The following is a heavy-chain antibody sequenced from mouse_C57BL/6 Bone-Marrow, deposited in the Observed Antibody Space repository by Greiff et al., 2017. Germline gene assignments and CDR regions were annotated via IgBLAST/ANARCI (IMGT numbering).Heavy chain of an antibody. V-gene: IGHV1-18*01. CDR1: GYTFTDYN. D-gene: IGHD2-4*01. J-gene: IGHJ3*01. CDR3: ASSGYDYDWFAY. CDR2: INPNNGGT. Sequence: VQLQQSGPELVKPGASVKIPCKASGYTFTDYNMDWVKQSHGKSLEWIGDINPNNGGTIYNQKFKGKATLTVDKSSSTAYMELRSRTSEDTAVYYGASSGYDYDWFAYWGQGTLVTVSA.